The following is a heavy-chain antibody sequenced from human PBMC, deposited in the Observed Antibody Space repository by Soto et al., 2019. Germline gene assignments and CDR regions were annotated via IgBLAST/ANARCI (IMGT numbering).Heavy chain of an antibody. V-gene: IGHV1-24*01. J-gene: IGHJ4*02. D-gene: IGHD6-13*01. CDR2: FDPEDGET. CDR3: ATGRYSRNFDH. Sequence: ASVKVSCKVSGYTLTELSMHWVRQAPGKGLEWMGGFDPEDGETIYAQKFRGRVTMAEDTSTDTAYIELSSLRSEDTAVYYCATGRYSRNFDHWGQGTLVTVSS. CDR1: GYTLTELS.